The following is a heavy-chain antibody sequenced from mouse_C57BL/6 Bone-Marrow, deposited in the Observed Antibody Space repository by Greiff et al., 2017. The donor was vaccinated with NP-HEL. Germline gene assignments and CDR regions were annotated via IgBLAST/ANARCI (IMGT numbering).Heavy chain of an antibody. Sequence: QVQLQQPGAELVKPGAPVKLPCKAPGYTFTSYWMHGVKQRPGRGFEGIGRIDPNSGGTKYNEKFKSKATLTVDKPTSTAYMQLSSLTSEDSAVYYCASGGGSFDVWGTGTTVTVSS. D-gene: IGHD1-1*02. CDR3: ASGGGSFDV. CDR1: GYTFTSYW. CDR2: IDPNSGGT. J-gene: IGHJ1*03. V-gene: IGHV1-72*01.